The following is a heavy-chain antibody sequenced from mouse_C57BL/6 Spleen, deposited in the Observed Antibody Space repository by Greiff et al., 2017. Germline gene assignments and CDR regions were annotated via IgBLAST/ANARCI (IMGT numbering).Heavy chain of an antibody. J-gene: IGHJ2*01. CDR1: GYTFTSYG. Sequence: QVQLQQSGAELARPGASVKLSCKASGYTFTSYGISWVKQRTGQGLEWIGEIYPRSGNTYYNEKFTGKATLTAAKSSRTAYMELRSLASEDSAVYCCARYRDGYDPFFDDWGQGTTLTVAS. V-gene: IGHV1-81*01. CDR2: IYPRSGNT. D-gene: IGHD2-2*01. CDR3: ARYRDGYDPFFDD.